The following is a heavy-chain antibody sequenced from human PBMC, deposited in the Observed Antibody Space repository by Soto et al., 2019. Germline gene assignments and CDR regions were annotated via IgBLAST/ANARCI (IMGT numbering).Heavy chain of an antibody. Sequence: QVQLVESGGAVVQPGRSLRLSCGASGFIFSEYGMHWVRQAPGKGLEWVAVIYYDGSNEHYSESVRGRFTISRDNSKNMLYLEMNSLRAEDTAIYYCARWWNDEEWVETMDVWGQGTRVTVSS. J-gene: IGHJ4*02. CDR2: IYYDGSNE. CDR3: ARWWNDEEWVETMDV. D-gene: IGHD1-1*01. V-gene: IGHV3-33*01. CDR1: GFIFSEYG.